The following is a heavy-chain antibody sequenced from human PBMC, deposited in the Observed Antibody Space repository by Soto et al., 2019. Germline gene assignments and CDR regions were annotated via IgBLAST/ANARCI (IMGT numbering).Heavy chain of an antibody. CDR3: AKDERSYYYYYGMDV. J-gene: IGHJ6*02. Sequence: PGGSLRLSCAASGFTFTTYGMHWVRRAPGKGLEWVAVISYDGSNKYYADSLKGRFTISRDNSENTLYLQVNSLRAEDTAIDYGAKDERSYYYYYGMDVWGQGTTVTVSS. CDR2: ISYDGSNK. V-gene: IGHV3-30*18. CDR1: GFTFTTYG.